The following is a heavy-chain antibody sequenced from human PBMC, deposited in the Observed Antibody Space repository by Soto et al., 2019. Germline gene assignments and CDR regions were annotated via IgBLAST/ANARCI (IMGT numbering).Heavy chain of an antibody. J-gene: IGHJ4*02. Sequence: SETLSLTCSVSGASISNFYWSWIRQSAGKGLEWIGRLYTRGTTDYNPSLKSRVTMSIDTSKNLVSLSLTSVTAADTAVYYCAKGGTYYFVSWDQGIVVTVSS. V-gene: IGHV4-4*07. CDR3: AKGGTYYFVS. CDR2: LYTRGTT. CDR1: GASISNFY. D-gene: IGHD3-16*01.